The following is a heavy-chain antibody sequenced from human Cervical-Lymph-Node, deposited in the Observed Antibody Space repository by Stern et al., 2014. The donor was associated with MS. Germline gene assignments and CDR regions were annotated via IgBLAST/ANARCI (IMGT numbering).Heavy chain of an antibody. CDR2: ISAYNGNT. V-gene: IGHV1-18*01. CDR3: ARGLLGSENAFDI. CDR1: GYTFTSYG. D-gene: IGHD2-15*01. Sequence: QVTLEQSGAEVKKPGASVKVSCKASGYTFTSYGISWMRHAPGQGIERKGLISAYNGNTNYAQKLQGRLTMTTDTSTSTAYMELRSLRSDDTAVYYCARGLLGSENAFDIWGQGTMVTVSS. J-gene: IGHJ3*02.